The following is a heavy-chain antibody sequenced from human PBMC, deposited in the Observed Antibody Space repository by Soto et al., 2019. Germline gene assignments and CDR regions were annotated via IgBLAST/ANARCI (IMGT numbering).Heavy chain of an antibody. CDR2: TYYRSKWYN. CDR3: AGGEYSSGWTTYYYGMDV. V-gene: IGHV6-1*01. J-gene: IGHJ6*02. D-gene: IGHD6-19*01. Sequence: SQTLSLTCAISGDSVSSNSAACNWIRQSPSRGLEWLGRTYYRSKWYNDYAVSVKSRITINPDTSKNQYSLQLNSVTPEDTAVYYCAGGEYSSGWTTYYYGMDVGGQWTRVTVSS. CDR1: GDSVSSNSAA.